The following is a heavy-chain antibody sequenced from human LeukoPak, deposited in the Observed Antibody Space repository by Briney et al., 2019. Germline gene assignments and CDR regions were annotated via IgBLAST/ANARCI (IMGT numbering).Heavy chain of an antibody. Sequence: GGSLRLSCAASGFTFSGSAMNWVRQASGKGLEWVGRIRSKADNYATTYAASVKGRFTISRDDSKNTAYLQMNSLKTEDTAVYYCTSGGIYYDSSSSYYGSDHWGQGTLVTVSS. J-gene: IGHJ4*02. D-gene: IGHD3-22*01. CDR2: IRSKADNYAT. CDR3: TSGGIYYDSSSSYYGSDH. CDR1: GFTFSGSA. V-gene: IGHV3-73*01.